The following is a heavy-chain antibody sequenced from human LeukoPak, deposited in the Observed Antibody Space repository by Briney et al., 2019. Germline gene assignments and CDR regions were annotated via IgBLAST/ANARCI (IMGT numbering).Heavy chain of an antibody. CDR3: ARGGDNYGYIFDY. J-gene: IGHJ4*02. V-gene: IGHV3-21*01. D-gene: IGHD5-18*01. CDR2: ISSSSIYI. Sequence: PGGSLRLSCAASGFTFSSYNMNWVRQAPGKGLEWVSSISSSSIYIYYADSVKGRFTISRDNAKNSLYLQMNNLRAEDTAVYYCARGGDNYGYIFDYWGQGTLVTVSS. CDR1: GFTFSSYN.